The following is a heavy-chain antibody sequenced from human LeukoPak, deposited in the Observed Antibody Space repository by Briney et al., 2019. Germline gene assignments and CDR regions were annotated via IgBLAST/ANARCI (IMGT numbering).Heavy chain of an antibody. Sequence: GGSLRLSCAASGFTFSSYEMNWVRQAPGKGLEWVSYISSSGSTIYYADSVKGRFTISRDNAKNSLYLQMNSLRAEDTAVYYCARQIAGGWSFDYWGQGTLVTVSS. V-gene: IGHV3-48*03. CDR1: GFTFSSYE. J-gene: IGHJ4*02. D-gene: IGHD6-19*01. CDR3: ARQIAGGWSFDY. CDR2: ISSSGSTI.